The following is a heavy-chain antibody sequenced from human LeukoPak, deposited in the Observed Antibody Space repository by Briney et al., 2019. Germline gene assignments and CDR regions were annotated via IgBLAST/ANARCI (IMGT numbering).Heavy chain of an antibody. J-gene: IGHJ6*02. Sequence: PGRSLRLSCATSGFTFNDYAMHWVRQAPGKGLEWVSGISSNSGSMFYADSVKGRFTISRDNGKNSLYLQMNSLRPEDTAMYYCAKDKRLRRGSDDILTARYHYDYYGVDVWGQGTTVTVSS. D-gene: IGHD3-9*01. V-gene: IGHV3-9*01. CDR2: ISSNSGSM. CDR1: GFTFNDYA. CDR3: AKDKRLRRGSDDILTARYHYDYYGVDV.